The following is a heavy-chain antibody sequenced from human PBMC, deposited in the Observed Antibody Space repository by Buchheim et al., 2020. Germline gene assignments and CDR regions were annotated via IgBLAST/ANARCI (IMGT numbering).Heavy chain of an antibody. D-gene: IGHD2-21*02. CDR1: NGSHTRDYDY. Sequence: VQLQESGPGLVKPSQTLSLASSVSNGSHTRDYDYWSWLTHHPGKGLDWIGYVYHSGSTYYNPSLESRVTISSDRGSNQVFLKLTSVTAADTAVYYCARDHGLQFFDNWGQGTL. V-gene: IGHV4-31*03. CDR2: VYHSGST. CDR3: ARDHGLQFFDN. J-gene: IGHJ4*02.